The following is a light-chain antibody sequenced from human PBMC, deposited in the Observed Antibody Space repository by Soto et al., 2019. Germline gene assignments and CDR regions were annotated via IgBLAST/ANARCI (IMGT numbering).Light chain of an antibody. CDR2: GST. Sequence: EVVLTQSPGTLSLSPGERATLSCRASQSVSNNYLAWYQQKPGQSPKLLIFGSTDRATGIPNRFSGSGSGTDFNLTIRRLEPEDFAVYYCHHYGSSPPYTFGQGTKLEIK. CDR1: QSVSNNY. J-gene: IGKJ2*01. V-gene: IGKV3-20*01. CDR3: HHYGSSPPYT.